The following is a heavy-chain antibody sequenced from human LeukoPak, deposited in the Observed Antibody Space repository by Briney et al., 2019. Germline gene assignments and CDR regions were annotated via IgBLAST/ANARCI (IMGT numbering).Heavy chain of an antibody. CDR1: GFTFIFHA. CDR2: ITHTGTRT. J-gene: IGHJ4*02. D-gene: IGHD6-19*01. CDR3: ASSRRGYDTGWNYFDY. V-gene: IGHV3-23*01. Sequence: GGSLRLSCTTSGFTFIFHAMTWVRQAPGKGLEWVATITHTGTRTYHADSVKGRFTISRDNSRGTLFLQMSSLRADDTAVYYCASSRRGYDTGWNYFDYWGQGTLVTVSS.